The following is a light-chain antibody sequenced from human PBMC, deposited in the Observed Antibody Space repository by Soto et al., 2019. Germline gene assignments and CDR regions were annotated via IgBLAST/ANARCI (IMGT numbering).Light chain of an antibody. J-gene: IGKJ5*01. V-gene: IGKV3-20*01. CDR2: AAS. CDR3: QQYYSSRT. Sequence: ENVLTQSPGTLSLSPGERATLSCRASQSVSSNYLAWYQQKPGQAPRLLIYAASIRASGVPDRFSGSGSGTDFTLTISRLQPEDFAVYYCQQYYSSRTFGQGTRLEI. CDR1: QSVSSNY.